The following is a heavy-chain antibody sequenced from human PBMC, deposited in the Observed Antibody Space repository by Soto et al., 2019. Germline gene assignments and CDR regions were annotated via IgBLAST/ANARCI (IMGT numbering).Heavy chain of an antibody. CDR3: ARGARYMDV. Sequence: ASVKVSCKASGYTFTSYYVHWVRQAPGQGLEWMGIFNPSGGGTTYGQKFQGRVTMTTDTSTSTVYMELSSLRSGDTAVYYCARGARYMDVWGRGTTVTVSS. CDR1: GYTFTSYY. CDR2: FNPSGGGT. V-gene: IGHV1-46*03. J-gene: IGHJ6*03.